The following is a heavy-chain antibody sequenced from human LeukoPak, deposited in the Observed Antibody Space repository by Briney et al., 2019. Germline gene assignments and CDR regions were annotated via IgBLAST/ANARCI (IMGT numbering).Heavy chain of an antibody. CDR1: GFTFSNYW. CDR3: AKGGEKLGADY. CDR2: ITDSGRYT. J-gene: IGHJ4*02. V-gene: IGHV3-23*01. Sequence: GGSLRLSCAASGFTFSNYWMNWVRQAPGKGLEWVAAITDSGRYTYYIDSVKGRFTISRDNSKNTLYLQMNSLRAEDTAVYYCAKGGEKLGADYWGQGTLVTVSS. D-gene: IGHD7-27*01.